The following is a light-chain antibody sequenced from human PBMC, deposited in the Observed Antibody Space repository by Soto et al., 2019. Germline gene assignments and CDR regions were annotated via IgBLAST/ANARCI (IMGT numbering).Light chain of an antibody. Sequence: EIVLTQSPGTLSLSPGARATLSCRASQSVSSSYLAWYQQKPGQAPRLLIYDASSRATGIPDRFSGSGSGTDFTLTISRLEPEDFAVYYCQRYSGSTKTFGRGTKVEV. CDR3: QRYSGSTKT. J-gene: IGKJ1*01. CDR2: DAS. CDR1: QSVSSSY. V-gene: IGKV3-20*01.